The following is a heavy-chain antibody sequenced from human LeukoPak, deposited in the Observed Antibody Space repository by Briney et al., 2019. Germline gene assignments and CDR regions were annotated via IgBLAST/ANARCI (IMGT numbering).Heavy chain of an antibody. V-gene: IGHV4-39*01. J-gene: IGHJ6*03. D-gene: IGHD6-19*01. CDR1: GGSISSSSYY. CDR3: AGLSQWLKYMDV. Sequence: KPSETLSLTCTVSGGSISSSSYYWGWIRQPPGKGLEWIGSIYYSGSTYYNPFLKSRVTISVDTSKNQFFLKLSSVTAADTAVYYCAGLSQWLKYMDVWGKGTTVTVSS. CDR2: IYYSGST.